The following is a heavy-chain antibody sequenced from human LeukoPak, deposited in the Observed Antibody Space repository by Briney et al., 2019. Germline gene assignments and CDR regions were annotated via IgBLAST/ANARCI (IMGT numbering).Heavy chain of an antibody. CDR2: IIPIFGTA. V-gene: IGHV1-69*05. J-gene: IGHJ4*02. Sequence: SVKVSCKASGGTFSSYAISWVRQAPGQGLEWMGGIIPIFGTANYAQKFQGRVTITTDESTSTAYMELSSLRSEDTAVYYCSNTIFGQDFDYWGQGTLVTVSS. CDR3: SNTIFGQDFDY. D-gene: IGHD3-3*01. CDR1: GGTFSSYA.